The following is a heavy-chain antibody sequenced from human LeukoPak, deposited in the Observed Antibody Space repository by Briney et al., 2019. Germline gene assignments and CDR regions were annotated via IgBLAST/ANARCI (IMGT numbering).Heavy chain of an antibody. Sequence: SETLSLTCAVYGGSFSVYYWSWIRQPPGKGLEWIGEINHSGSTNYNPSLKSRVTISVDTSKNQFSLKLSSVTAADTAVYYCARFVRFGENYWGQGTLVTVSS. CDR2: INHSGST. CDR3: ARFVRFGENY. J-gene: IGHJ4*02. CDR1: GGSFSVYY. D-gene: IGHD3-10*01. V-gene: IGHV4-34*01.